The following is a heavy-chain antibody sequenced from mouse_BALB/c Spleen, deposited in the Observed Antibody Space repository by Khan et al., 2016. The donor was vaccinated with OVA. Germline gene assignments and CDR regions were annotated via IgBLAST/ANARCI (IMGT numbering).Heavy chain of an antibody. CDR3: KRERIDY. CDR2: INPTYGYT. CDR1: GYTFTTYW. J-gene: IGHJ2*01. V-gene: IGHV1-7*01. Sequence: QVQLKESGAELAKPGASVKMSCKASGYTFTTYWIHWIKKRPGQGLEWIGYINPTYGYTNYNEKFKDRATLSADKSSTTAYMQLTSLTSEDSAVYYWKRERIDYWGQGTKLTVSA.